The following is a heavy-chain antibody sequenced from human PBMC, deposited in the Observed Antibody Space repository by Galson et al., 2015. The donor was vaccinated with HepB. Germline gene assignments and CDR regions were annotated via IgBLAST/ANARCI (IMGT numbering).Heavy chain of an antibody. CDR1: GHTFTGYH. D-gene: IGHD7-27*01. CDR3: ASGNWGFFGH. V-gene: IGHV1-2*02. CDR2: INPSTDGK. J-gene: IGHJ4*02. Sequence: SVKVSCKASGHTFTGYHIHWVRKAPGQGPEWMGWINPSTDGKKYAQKFQDRVTMARDTSGSTTFLELTRLRSDDTAVYYCASGNWGFFGHWGQGTLVIVSS.